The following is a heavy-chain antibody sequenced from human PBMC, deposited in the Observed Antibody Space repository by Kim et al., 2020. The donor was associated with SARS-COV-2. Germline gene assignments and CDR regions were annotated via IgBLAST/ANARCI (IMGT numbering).Heavy chain of an antibody. CDR2: ISGSGDST. Sequence: GGSLRLSCAASGFTFSTCAMSWVRQAPGKGLEWVSGISGSGDSTYYADSVKDRFFNSRDNSKNTLYLQMNSLRAEDTAIYYCAKLGTKKASPGTFTVGAFDVWGRGTLVTVSS. V-gene: IGHV3-23*01. D-gene: IGHD6-13*01. CDR1: GFTFSTCA. J-gene: IGHJ3*01. CDR3: AKLGTKKASPGTFTVGAFDV.